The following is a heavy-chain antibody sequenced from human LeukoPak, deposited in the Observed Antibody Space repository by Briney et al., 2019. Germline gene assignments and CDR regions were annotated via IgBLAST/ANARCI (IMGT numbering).Heavy chain of an antibody. CDR2: IIPILGIA. CDR1: GGTFSSYA. CDR3: ARCPLTGGSYNFDY. D-gene: IGHD1-26*01. J-gene: IGHJ4*02. V-gene: IGHV1-69*04. Sequence: ASVKVSCKASGGTFSSYAISWVRQAPGQGLEWMGRIIPILGIANYAQKFQGRVTITADKSTSTAYMELSSLRSEDTAVYYCARCPLTGGSYNFDYWGQGTLVTVSS.